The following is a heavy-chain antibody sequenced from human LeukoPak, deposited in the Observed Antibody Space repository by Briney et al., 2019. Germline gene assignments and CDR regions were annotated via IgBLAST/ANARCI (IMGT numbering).Heavy chain of an antibody. CDR1: GFSFSGYG. Sequence: PGTSLRLSCVASGFSFSGYGIHWGRQAPGKGLEWVAFISYDGSNQYYTDSVKGRFTISRDNSKNTLFLQMNSLSPDDTAIYYCAKDWRWHQPIYGMNVWGKGTTVTVSS. D-gene: IGHD2-2*01. CDR2: ISYDGSNQ. V-gene: IGHV3-30*18. J-gene: IGHJ6*04. CDR3: AKDWRWHQPIYGMNV.